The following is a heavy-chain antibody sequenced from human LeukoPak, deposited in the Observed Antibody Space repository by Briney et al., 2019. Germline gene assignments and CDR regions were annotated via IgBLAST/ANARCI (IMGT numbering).Heavy chain of an antibody. CDR3: ARFPRGRYSSFDY. D-gene: IGHD5-18*01. J-gene: IGHJ4*02. Sequence: SETLSLTCAVSGGSISSSNWWSWVRQPPGKGLEWIGEIYHSGSTNYNPSLKSRVTISVDKSKNQFSLKLSSVTAADTAVYYCARFPRGRYSSFDYWGQGTLVTVSS. CDR1: GGSISSSNW. CDR2: IYHSGST. V-gene: IGHV4-4*02.